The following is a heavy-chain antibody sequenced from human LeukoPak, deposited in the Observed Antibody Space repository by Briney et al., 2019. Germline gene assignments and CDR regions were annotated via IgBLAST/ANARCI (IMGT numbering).Heavy chain of an antibody. CDR3: AKDMGPDIVATDDKYYYYGMDV. J-gene: IGHJ6*02. CDR1: GFTFDDYA. Sequence: PGRSLGLSCAASGFTFDDYAMHWVRQAPGKGLEWVSGISWNSGSIGYADSVKGRFTISRDNAKNSLYLQMNSLRAEDTALYYCAKDMGPDIVATDDKYYYYGMDVWGQGTTVTVSS. CDR2: ISWNSGSI. V-gene: IGHV3-9*01. D-gene: IGHD5-12*01.